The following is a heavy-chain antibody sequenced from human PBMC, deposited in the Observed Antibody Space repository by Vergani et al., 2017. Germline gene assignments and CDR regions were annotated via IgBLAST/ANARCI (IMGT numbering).Heavy chain of an antibody. Sequence: EVQLVESGGGVVRPGGSLRLSCAASGFTVSSNYMSWVRQAPGKGLEWVAVIYSGGSTYYADSVKGRFTISRDNSKNTLYLQMNSLRAEDTAVYYCLSRMDAFDIWGQGTMVTVSS. J-gene: IGHJ3*02. CDR2: IYSGGST. V-gene: IGHV3-66*01. CDR1: GFTVSSNY. CDR3: LSRMDAFDI. D-gene: IGHD2/OR15-2a*01.